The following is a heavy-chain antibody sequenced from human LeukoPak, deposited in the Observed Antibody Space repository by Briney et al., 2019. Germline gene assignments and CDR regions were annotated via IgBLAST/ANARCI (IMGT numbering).Heavy chain of an antibody. CDR2: IRYDGSNK. Sequence: GGSLRLSCAASGFTFSSYGIHWVRQAPGKGLEWVAFIRYDGSNKYYADSVKGRFTISRDNSKNTLYVQMNSLRAEDTAVHCYAKDFERSGWDGFDYWGEGTRVSVSS. CDR1: GFTFSSYG. CDR3: AKDFERSGWDGFDY. J-gene: IGHJ4*02. D-gene: IGHD6-19*01. V-gene: IGHV3-30*02.